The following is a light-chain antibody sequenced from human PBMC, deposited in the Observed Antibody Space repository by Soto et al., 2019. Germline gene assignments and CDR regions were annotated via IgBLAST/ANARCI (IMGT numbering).Light chain of an antibody. J-gene: IGLJ2*01. CDR1: SGSIASNY. Sequence: NFMLTQPHSVSESPGKTVTISCAGSSGSIASNYVQWYQQRPGSAPTTVIYADNQRPSGVPDRFSGAIDSSSNSASLTISGLRTEDEADYYSQSYDSTNVVFGGGTKLTVL. V-gene: IGLV6-57*02. CDR2: ADN. CDR3: QSYDSTNVV.